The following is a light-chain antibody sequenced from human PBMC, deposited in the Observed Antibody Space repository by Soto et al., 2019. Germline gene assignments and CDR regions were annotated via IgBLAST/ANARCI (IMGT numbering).Light chain of an antibody. J-gene: IGKJ5*01. V-gene: IGKV3-20*01. CDR2: VAS. Sequence: ESVLAQSPGTLSLSPGERATLSCRASQSVANNYIAWYQQTPGQAPRLFIYVASNRATGIPDRFSGSGSGTDFTLTISRLEPEDYAVYYCQQYCSSITFGQGTRLEIK. CDR1: QSVANNY. CDR3: QQYCSSIT.